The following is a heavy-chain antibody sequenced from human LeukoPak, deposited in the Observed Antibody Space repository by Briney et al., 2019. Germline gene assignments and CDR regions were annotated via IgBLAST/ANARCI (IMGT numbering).Heavy chain of an antibody. Sequence: ASVKVSCKASGYMFTSYGISWVRQAPGRGLEWMGWISAYNGNTNYVQKFRGRVTMPTDTSTSTAYMELRSLRSDDTAVYYCARDQAFVRGDLDYWGQGTLVTVSS. CDR3: ARDQAFVRGDLDY. CDR2: ISAYNGNT. V-gene: IGHV1-18*04. D-gene: IGHD3-10*01. J-gene: IGHJ4*02. CDR1: GYMFTSYG.